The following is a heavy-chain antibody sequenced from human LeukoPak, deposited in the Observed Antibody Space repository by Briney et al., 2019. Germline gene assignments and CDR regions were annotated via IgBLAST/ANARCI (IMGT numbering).Heavy chain of an antibody. CDR3: ARLLYDYVWGSYRP. CDR2: IYTSGST. CDR1: GGSISSGSYY. D-gene: IGHD3-16*02. Sequence: SETLSLTCTVSGGSISSGSYYWSWIRQPAGKGLEWIGRIYTSGSTNYNPSLKSRVTISVDTSKNQFSLKLSSVTAADTAVYYCARLLYDYVWGSYRPWGQGTLVTVSS. J-gene: IGHJ4*02. V-gene: IGHV4-61*02.